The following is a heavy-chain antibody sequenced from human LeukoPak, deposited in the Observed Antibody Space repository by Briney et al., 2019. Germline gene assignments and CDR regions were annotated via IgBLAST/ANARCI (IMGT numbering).Heavy chain of an antibody. J-gene: IGHJ5*02. V-gene: IGHV4-61*02. D-gene: IGHD2-2*01. CDR1: GGSISRGSYY. Sequence: SETLSLTCTVSGGSISRGSYYWSWIRQPAGKGLEWIGRIYTSGSTNYNPSLKSRVTISVDTSKNQFSLKLSSVTAADTAVYYCARGPYIVVVPAANSWFDPWGQGTLVTVSS. CDR3: ARGPYIVVVPAANSWFDP. CDR2: IYTSGST.